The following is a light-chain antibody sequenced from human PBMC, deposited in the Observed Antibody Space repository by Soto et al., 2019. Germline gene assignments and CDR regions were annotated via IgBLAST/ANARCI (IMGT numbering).Light chain of an antibody. CDR3: AAWDDSLSAVV. J-gene: IGLJ2*01. CDR2: EVR. Sequence: QSALTQPASVSGSPGQSITISCTGTNRDVGSYNLVSWYQQRPGEAPKLIISEVRNRPSGISYRFTGSKSGNTASLTISGLQAEDEADYYCAAWDDSLSAVVFGGGTKLTVL. CDR1: NRDVGSYNL. V-gene: IGLV2-14*01.